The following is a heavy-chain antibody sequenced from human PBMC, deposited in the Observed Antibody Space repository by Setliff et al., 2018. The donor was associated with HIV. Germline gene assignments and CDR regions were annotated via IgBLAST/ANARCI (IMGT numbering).Heavy chain of an antibody. Sequence: SGPTLVNHTQTLTLTCTFSGFSLSTSKMGVGWIRQPPGKALEWLAVIYWNDDSRYNPSLKSRLTITKDTSKNQVVLTMTNMDPVDTATYYCAHRAGSSWSRFYFDYWGQGALVTV. V-gene: IGHV2-5*01. CDR3: AHRAGSSWSRFYFDY. D-gene: IGHD6-13*01. CDR2: IYWNDDS. CDR1: GFSLSTSKMG. J-gene: IGHJ4*02.